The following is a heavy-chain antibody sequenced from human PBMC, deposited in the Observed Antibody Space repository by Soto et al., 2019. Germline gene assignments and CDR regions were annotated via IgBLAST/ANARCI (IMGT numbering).Heavy chain of an antibody. Sequence: EVQLVESGEGLVQPGGSLRLACAASGFTFSSYAMHWVRQAPGKGLEYVSAIDSNGGSTYYADSVKGRFTVSRDNSKNTLNLEMGSLRAEDMAVYYCVRVGVAGTSDYWGQGTLVTVSS. J-gene: IGHJ4*02. CDR1: GFTFSSYA. CDR2: IDSNGGST. CDR3: VRVGVAGTSDY. V-gene: IGHV3-64*02. D-gene: IGHD6-19*01.